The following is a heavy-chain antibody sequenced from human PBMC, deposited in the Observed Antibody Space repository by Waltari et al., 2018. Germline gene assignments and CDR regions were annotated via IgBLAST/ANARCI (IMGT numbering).Heavy chain of an antibody. Sequence: QVQLVESGGGVVQPGRSLRLSCAASGFTFSSYGMHWVRQAPGKGLEWIGYIYYSGSTNYNPSLKSRVTISVDTSKNQFSLKLSSVTAADTAVYYWARDLPSTDYYDSSGAPGDAFDIWGQGTMVTVSS. J-gene: IGHJ3*02. V-gene: IGHV4-59*01. CDR2: IYYSGST. CDR3: ARDLPSTDYYDSSGAPGDAFDI. D-gene: IGHD3-22*01. CDR1: GFTFSSYG.